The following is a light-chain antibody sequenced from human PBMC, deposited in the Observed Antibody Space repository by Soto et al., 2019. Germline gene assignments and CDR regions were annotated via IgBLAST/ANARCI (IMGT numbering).Light chain of an antibody. J-gene: IGLJ2*01. CDR2: GVS. V-gene: IGLV2-14*01. CDR3: SSFTSSTTPHVV. CDR1: DSDVGGYNY. Sequence: QSALTQPASVSGSPGQSITISCTGTDSDVGGYNYVSWYQQHPGKAPKLMIYGVSNRPSGVSNRFSGSKSGNTASLTISGLQADYEANYYCSSFTSSTTPHVVFGGGTKVTVL.